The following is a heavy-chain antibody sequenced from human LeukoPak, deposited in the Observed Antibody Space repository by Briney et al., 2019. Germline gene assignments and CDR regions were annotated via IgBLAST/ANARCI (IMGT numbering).Heavy chain of an antibody. V-gene: IGHV3-23*01. Sequence: PGGSLRLSCAASGFSFSTNAMNWVRQAPGKGLEWVSVISGSGGSTYYADSVKGRFTISRDNSKSTLYLQMNSLRAEDTAVYYCAKDGLRAVIRGNYFDHWGQGTPVTVSS. CDR3: AKDGLRAVIRGNYFDH. J-gene: IGHJ4*02. D-gene: IGHD3-10*01. CDR2: ISGSGGST. CDR1: GFSFSTNA.